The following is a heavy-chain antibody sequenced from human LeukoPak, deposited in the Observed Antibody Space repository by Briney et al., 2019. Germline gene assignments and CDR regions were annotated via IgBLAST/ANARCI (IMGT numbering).Heavy chain of an antibody. CDR2: IYYSGST. CDR1: GGSIGSYY. CDR3: ARGGHSNHDPFDY. V-gene: IGHV4-59*01. D-gene: IGHD4-11*01. Sequence: SETLSLTCTVSGGSIGSYYWSWIRQPPGKGLEWIGYIYYSGSTNYNPSLKSRVTISVDTSKNQFSLKLSSVTAADTAVYYCARGGHSNHDPFDYWGQGTLVTVSS. J-gene: IGHJ4*02.